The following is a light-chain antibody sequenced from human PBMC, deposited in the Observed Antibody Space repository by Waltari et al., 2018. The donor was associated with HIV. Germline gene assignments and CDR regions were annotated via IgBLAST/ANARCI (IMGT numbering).Light chain of an antibody. CDR2: GKH. V-gene: IGLV1-44*01. CDR3: ASWDDSFNGPV. CDR1: NSNICRNT. J-gene: IGLJ2*01. Sequence: QSVLPQPPPSPGTPLQSVTLSCSGSNSNICRNTVSWFQQLPGTAPKVLIYGKHQRPSGVPDRFSGSKSGTSASLAISGLQSDDEADYFCASWDDSFNGPVFGGGTKLTVV.